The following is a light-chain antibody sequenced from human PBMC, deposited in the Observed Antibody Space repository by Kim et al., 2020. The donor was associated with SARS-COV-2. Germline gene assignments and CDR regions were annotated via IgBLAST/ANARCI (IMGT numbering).Light chain of an antibody. V-gene: IGKV3-20*01. CDR2: AAS. CDR1: QSVTDNY. CDR3: QQYSSSSYT. J-gene: IGKJ2*01. Sequence: EIVLTQSPGTLSLSPGERATLSCRASQSVTDNYLTWHQQKPGQAPRLLIYAASSRATGIPDRFSGNGSGTDFTLTISRLKPEDFAVYYCQQYSSSSYTFGQGTKLEI.